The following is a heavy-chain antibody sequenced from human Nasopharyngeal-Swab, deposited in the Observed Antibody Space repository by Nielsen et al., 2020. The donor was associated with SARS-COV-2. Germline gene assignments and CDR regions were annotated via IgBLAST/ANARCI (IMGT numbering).Heavy chain of an antibody. CDR1: GYTFTSYY. J-gene: IGHJ4*02. D-gene: IGHD1-14*01. CDR2: INPSGGST. CDR3: ALATITGVFDY. Sequence: ASVKVSCKASGYTFTSYYMHWVRQAPGQGLEWMGIINPSGGSTSYAQKFQGRVTMTRDTSTSTAYMELRSLRSDDTAVYYCALATITGVFDYWGQGTLVTVSS. V-gene: IGHV1-46*01.